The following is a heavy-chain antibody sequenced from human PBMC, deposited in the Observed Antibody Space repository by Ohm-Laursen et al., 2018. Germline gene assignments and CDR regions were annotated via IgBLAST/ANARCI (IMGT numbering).Heavy chain of an antibody. CDR1: GDSISDYY. CDR2: IHYSGSTS. V-gene: IGHV4-59*01. Sequence: TLSLTCTVSGDSISDYYWSWIRQPPGKGLEWIGYIHYSGSTSFYTPPLNSRVTISVDASQNRFSVKLSSVTAADSAVYYFARETYVDGSSHAQHWGQGTLVTVSP. D-gene: IGHD6-6*01. CDR3: ARETYVDGSSHAQH. J-gene: IGHJ1*01.